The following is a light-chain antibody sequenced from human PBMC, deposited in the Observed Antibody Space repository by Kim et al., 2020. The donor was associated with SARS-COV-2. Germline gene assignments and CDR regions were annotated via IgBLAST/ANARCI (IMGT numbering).Light chain of an antibody. CDR2: YDS. V-gene: IGLV3-21*04. CDR1: NIGSKS. CDR3: QVWDSSSDHPV. J-gene: IGLJ3*02. Sequence: APVKTGRITCGGNNIGSKSVHWYQQKPGQAPVLVIYYDSDRPSGIPERFSGSNSGNTATLTISRVEAGDEADYYCQVWDSSSDHPVFGGGTKLTVL.